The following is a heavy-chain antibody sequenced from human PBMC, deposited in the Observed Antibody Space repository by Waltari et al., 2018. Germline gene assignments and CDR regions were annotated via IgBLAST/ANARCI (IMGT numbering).Heavy chain of an antibody. CDR1: GYTFTGYY. D-gene: IGHD1-1*01. Sequence: QVQLVQSGAEVKKPGASVKVSCKASGYTFTGYYINWVRQAPGQGLGWLGWINRNRGGTNYAQKFQDWVTMTRDTSISTAYMDLSRLRSDDTAIYYCATAAGLYYYGMDVWGQGTTVTVSS. J-gene: IGHJ6*02. CDR2: INRNRGGT. CDR3: ATAAGLYYYGMDV. V-gene: IGHV1-2*04.